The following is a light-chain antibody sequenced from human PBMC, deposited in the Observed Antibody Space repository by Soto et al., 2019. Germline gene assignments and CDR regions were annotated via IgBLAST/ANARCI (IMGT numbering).Light chain of an antibody. CDR2: DTF. V-gene: IGKV1-5*01. CDR1: QSISSW. CDR3: QQYNSYSPLT. Sequence: DIQMTQSPSTLSASVGDRVTITCRASQSISSWLAWYQQKPGQAPKLLMFDTFTLETGVPSRFSGSRSGAEFTLTIISRQHDDYSAYYCQQYNSYSPLTFGGGTKVESK. J-gene: IGKJ4*01.